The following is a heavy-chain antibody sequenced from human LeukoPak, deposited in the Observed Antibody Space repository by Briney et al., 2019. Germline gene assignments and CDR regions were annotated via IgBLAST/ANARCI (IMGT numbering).Heavy chain of an antibody. CDR3: ARDRAMDDY. D-gene: IGHD3-10*01. CDR2: INQDGSEE. Sequence: GGSLRLSVPTPGLIFSNSGMNWVGQTRGKGLKWVANINQDGSEENYVDPVKGRFTISRDNAKNSLYLQMNSLRAEDTAVYYCARDRAMDDYWGQGTLVTVSS. CDR1: GLIFSNSG. V-gene: IGHV3-7*01. J-gene: IGHJ4*02.